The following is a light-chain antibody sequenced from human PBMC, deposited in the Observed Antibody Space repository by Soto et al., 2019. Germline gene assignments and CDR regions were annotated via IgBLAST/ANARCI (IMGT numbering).Light chain of an antibody. CDR3: HQSYTTPYT. Sequence: DIQMTQSSSSLSASVGDRVTITCRASQRISSYLNWFQQKPGKAPKLLIYAASSLDSGVPSRFSGSESGTDFTLTISSLQPEDFATYYCHQSYTTPYTFGQGTKLEIK. CDR2: AAS. CDR1: QRISSY. V-gene: IGKV1-39*01. J-gene: IGKJ2*01.